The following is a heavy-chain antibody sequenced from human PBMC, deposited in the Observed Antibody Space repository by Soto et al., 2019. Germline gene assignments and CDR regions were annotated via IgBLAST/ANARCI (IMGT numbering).Heavy chain of an antibody. Sequence: TMSLPCTFSDRYLSSGGYYWTWTRQHEWKGLERIEYSYYSGSKYYNPSLKSRVNISVDTAKIQLTLMLSSVTAADSAVYYCARPPRSALYCFDYWGQGTLVTVSS. D-gene: IGHD2-15*01. J-gene: IGHJ4*02. V-gene: IGHV4-31*03. CDR2: SYYSGSK. CDR3: ARPPRSALYCFDY. CDR1: DRYLSSGGYY.